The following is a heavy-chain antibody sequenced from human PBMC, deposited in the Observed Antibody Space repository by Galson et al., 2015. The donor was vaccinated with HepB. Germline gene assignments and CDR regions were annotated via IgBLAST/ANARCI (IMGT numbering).Heavy chain of an antibody. CDR1: GFTFSSYG. J-gene: IGHJ4*02. Sequence: SLRLSCAASGFTFSSYGMHWVRQAPGKGLEWVAVISYDGSNKYYADSVKGRFTISRDNSKNTLYLQMNSLRAEDTAVYYCAKAYYDFWSGYWSYFDYWGQGTLVTVSS. D-gene: IGHD3-3*01. V-gene: IGHV3-30*18. CDR3: AKAYYDFWSGYWSYFDY. CDR2: ISYDGSNK.